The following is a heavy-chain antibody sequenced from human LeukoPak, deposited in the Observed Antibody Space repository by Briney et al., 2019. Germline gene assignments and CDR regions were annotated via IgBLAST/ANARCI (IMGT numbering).Heavy chain of an antibody. J-gene: IGHJ6*02. CDR2: INHSGST. Sequence: SETLSLTCAVYGGSFSGYYWSWIRQPPGKGLEWIGEINHSGSTNYKPSLKSRVTISVDTSKNQFSLKLSSVTAADTAVYYCARGGDYGDYGYYYAMDVWGQGTTVTVSS. D-gene: IGHD4-17*01. CDR3: ARGGDYGDYGYYYAMDV. CDR1: GGSFSGYY. V-gene: IGHV4-34*01.